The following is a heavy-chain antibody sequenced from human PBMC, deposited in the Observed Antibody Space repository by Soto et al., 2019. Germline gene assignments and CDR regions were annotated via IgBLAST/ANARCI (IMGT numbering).Heavy chain of an antibody. V-gene: IGHV4-30-4*01. D-gene: IGHD1-1*01. Sequence: TSETLSLTCTVSGGSISSGDYYWSWIRQPPGKGLEWIGYIYYSGSTYYNPSLKSRVTISVDTSKNQFSLKLSSVTAADTAVYYCARASRNWNFDYWGQGTLVTVSS. CDR2: IYYSGST. J-gene: IGHJ4*02. CDR1: GGSISSGDYY. CDR3: ARASRNWNFDY.